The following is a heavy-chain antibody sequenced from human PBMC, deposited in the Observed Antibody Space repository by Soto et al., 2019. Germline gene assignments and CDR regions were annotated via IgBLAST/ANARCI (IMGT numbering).Heavy chain of an antibody. V-gene: IGHV6-1*01. Sequence: PSETLSLTCTVSGGSITTGGYYWSWVRQSPSRGLEWLGRTYYRSKWYYEYAVSVRGRITINPDTSKNQYSLQLNSVTPEDTAVYFCARGEQYSGRIFDYWGQGTLVTVSS. CDR2: TYYRSKWYY. CDR1: GGSITTGGYY. CDR3: ARGEQYSGRIFDY. D-gene: IGHD1-26*01. J-gene: IGHJ4*01.